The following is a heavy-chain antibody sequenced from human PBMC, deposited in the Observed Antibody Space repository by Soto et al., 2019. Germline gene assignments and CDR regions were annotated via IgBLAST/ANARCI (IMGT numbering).Heavy chain of an antibody. D-gene: IGHD5-18*01. J-gene: IGHJ6*02. Sequence: GGSLRLSCAASGFTFSSYWMSWVRQAAGKGLEWVANIKQDGSEKYYVDSVKGRFTISRENAKNSLYLQMNSLRAEDTALYYCARVDSTIVHFGLDVWGQGTAVTVSS. CDR3: ARVDSTIVHFGLDV. V-gene: IGHV3-7*01. CDR2: IKQDGSEK. CDR1: GFTFSSYW.